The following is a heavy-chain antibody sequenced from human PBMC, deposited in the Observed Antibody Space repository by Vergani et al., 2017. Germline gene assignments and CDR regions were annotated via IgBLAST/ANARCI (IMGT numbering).Heavy chain of an antibody. CDR1: GFSFNTYW. D-gene: IGHD2-8*02. Sequence: EVQLVESGGGSVQSGGSLRLSCVASGFSFNTYWMHWVRQVPGKGLMWVARIDEYGNRATYGDSETGRFPISRDNAKNTVFLQMNNLRADDAGVYYCVRTEYCTGIACNTRFDSWGQGALVTVSS. CDR2: IDEYGNRA. CDR3: VRTEYCTGIACNTRFDS. V-gene: IGHV3-74*03. J-gene: IGHJ5*01.